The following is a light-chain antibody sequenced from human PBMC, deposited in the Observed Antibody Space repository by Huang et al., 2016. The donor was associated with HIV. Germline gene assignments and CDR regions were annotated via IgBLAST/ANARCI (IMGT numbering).Light chain of an antibody. CDR3: QQYFTTPLA. CDR2: AAS. CDR1: QAISNS. J-gene: IGKJ4*01. V-gene: IGKV1-NL1*01. Sequence: IQLTQSTSSLSASVGDRVTITCRAIQAISNSLVWYQQKPGKAPKLLLFAASRLDSGVPSRFRGSGSVTDYTLTISSLQPEDFATYYCQQYFTTPLAFGGGTKVEIK.